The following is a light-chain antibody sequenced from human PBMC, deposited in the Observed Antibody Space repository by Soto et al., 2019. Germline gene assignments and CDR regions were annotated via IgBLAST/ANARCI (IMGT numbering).Light chain of an antibody. CDR3: AAWDDSLSGYV. CDR2: EVN. CDR1: SSDVGGYNY. V-gene: IGLV2-8*01. Sequence: QSALTQPPSASGSPGQSVTISCTGTSSDVGGYNYVSWCQQHPGKAPKLMIYEVNKWPSGVPDRFSGSQSGNTASLTVSGLQAEDEADYYCAAWDDSLSGYVFGTGTKLTVL. J-gene: IGLJ1*01.